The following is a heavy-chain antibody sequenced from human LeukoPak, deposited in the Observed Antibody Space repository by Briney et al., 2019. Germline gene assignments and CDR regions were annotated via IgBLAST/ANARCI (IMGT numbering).Heavy chain of an antibody. CDR2: INPNSGGT. V-gene: IGHV1-2*02. Sequence: ASVKVSCKASGYTFTGYYMHWVRQAPGRGLERMGWINPNSGGTNYAQKFQGRVTMTRDTSISTAYMDLSRLRSDDTAVYYCARGWEHYYYGMDVWGQGTTVTVSS. CDR3: ARGWEHYYYGMDV. J-gene: IGHJ6*02. CDR1: GYTFTGYY. D-gene: IGHD1-26*01.